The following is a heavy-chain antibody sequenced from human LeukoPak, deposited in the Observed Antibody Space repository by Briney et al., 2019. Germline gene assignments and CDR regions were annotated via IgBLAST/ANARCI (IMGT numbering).Heavy chain of an antibody. Sequence: GGSLRLSCAASGFTFSSYEMNWVRQAPGKGRAWVSDISSGGGIIYYADSVKGRFTISRDNAKNSLYLQMNSLRAEDTAVYYCARDRGRREFDYWGQETLVTVSS. CDR1: GFTFSSYE. J-gene: IGHJ4*02. CDR2: ISSGGGII. V-gene: IGHV3-48*03. CDR3: ARDRGRREFDY. D-gene: IGHD1-26*01.